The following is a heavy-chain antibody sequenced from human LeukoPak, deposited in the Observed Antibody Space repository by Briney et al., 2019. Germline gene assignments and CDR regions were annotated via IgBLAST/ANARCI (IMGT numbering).Heavy chain of an antibody. CDR3: ARDQAGGGGFYFDY. CDR1: GGSISSFY. J-gene: IGHJ4*02. Sequence: SETLSLTCTVSGGSISSFYWSWIRQPAGKGLEWIGRIYTSGSTNYNPSLKSRVTMSVDMSKNQFSLKLSSVTAADTAVYYCARDQAGGGGFYFDYWGQGTLVTVSS. D-gene: IGHD3-16*01. CDR2: IYTSGST. V-gene: IGHV4-4*07.